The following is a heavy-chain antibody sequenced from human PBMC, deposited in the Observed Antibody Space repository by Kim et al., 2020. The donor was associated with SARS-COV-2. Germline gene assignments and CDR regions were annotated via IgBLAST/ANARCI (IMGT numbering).Heavy chain of an antibody. CDR1: GFTFSNAW. CDR3: TTDIVVRGFWSGEYGMGV. D-gene: IGHD2-15*01. J-gene: IGHJ6*01. CDR2: IQSKIDGGTT. Sequence: GGSLRLSCAASGFTFSNAWMSWVRQAPGKGLEWVGRIQSKIDGGTTDYAAPVKGRFSVSREDSKNTVYLQMNSLKTEDTAVYYCTTDIVVRGFWSGEYGMGVWGQGTTVTVSS. V-gene: IGHV3-15*01.